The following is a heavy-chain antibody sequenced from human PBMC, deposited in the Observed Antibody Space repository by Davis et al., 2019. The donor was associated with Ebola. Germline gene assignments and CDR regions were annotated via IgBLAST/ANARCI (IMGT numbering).Heavy chain of an antibody. CDR3: ARLTGDRSFDI. Sequence: PSETLSLTCSVSDASVTSHYWNWVRQPPGKGLEWIGIIYDGGRTNYNPSLKSRLTMSIDTSKNQFSLELSSVTAADTALYYCARLTGDRSFDIWGQGTMVTVSS. V-gene: IGHV4-59*02. D-gene: IGHD7-27*01. CDR2: IYDGGRT. CDR1: DASVTSHY. J-gene: IGHJ3*02.